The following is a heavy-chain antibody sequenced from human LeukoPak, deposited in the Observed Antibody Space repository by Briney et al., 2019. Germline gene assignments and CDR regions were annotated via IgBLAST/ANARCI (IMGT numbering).Heavy chain of an antibody. CDR1: GGSISSYY. V-gene: IGHV4-59*01. J-gene: IGHJ4*02. D-gene: IGHD6-19*01. Sequence: SETLSLTCTVSGGSISSYYWSWIRQPPGKGLEWIGYIYYSGSTNYNPSLKSRVTISVDTSKNQFSLKLSSVTAADTAVYFCARGGSGSTPFDYWGQGTLVNVSS. CDR3: ARGGSGSTPFDY. CDR2: IYYSGST.